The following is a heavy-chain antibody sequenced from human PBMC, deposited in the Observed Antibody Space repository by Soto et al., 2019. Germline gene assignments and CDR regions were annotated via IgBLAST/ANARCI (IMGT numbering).Heavy chain of an antibody. CDR1: GFTFSSYA. Sequence: EVQLLESGGGLVQPGGSLRLSCAASGFTFSSYAMSWVRQAPGKGLEWDSAISGSGGSTYYADSVKGRFTISRDNSKNTLYLQMNSLRAEDTAVYYCAKKDYGDYGGGGFDPWGQGTLVTVSS. CDR3: AKKDYGDYGGGGFDP. J-gene: IGHJ5*02. D-gene: IGHD4-17*01. CDR2: ISGSGGST. V-gene: IGHV3-23*01.